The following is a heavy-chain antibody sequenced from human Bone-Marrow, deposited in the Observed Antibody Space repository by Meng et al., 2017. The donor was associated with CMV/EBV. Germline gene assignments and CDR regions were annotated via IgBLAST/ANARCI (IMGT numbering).Heavy chain of an antibody. Sequence: QVQLVQSWAEVKKPGSTGKVSCKAAGGTFSSYAISWVRQAPGQGLEWMGGIIPIFGTANYAQKFQGRVTITADESTSTAYMELSSLRSEDTAVYYCASETYYYDSSGYSFFDYWGQGTLVTVSS. D-gene: IGHD3-22*01. J-gene: IGHJ4*02. CDR1: GGTFSSYA. CDR3: ASETYYYDSSGYSFFDY. CDR2: IIPIFGTA. V-gene: IGHV1-69*12.